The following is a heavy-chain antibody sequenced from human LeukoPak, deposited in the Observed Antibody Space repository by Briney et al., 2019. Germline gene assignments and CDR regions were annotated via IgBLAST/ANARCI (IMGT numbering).Heavy chain of an antibody. CDR1: GFTFSSYA. CDR2: ISGSGGST. CDR3: AKARSEWLVLGWFDP. V-gene: IGHV3-23*01. J-gene: IGHJ5*02. D-gene: IGHD6-19*01. Sequence: GGSLRLSCAASGFTFSSYAMSWVRQAPGKGLEWVSAISGSGGSTYYADSVKGRFTISRDNSKNTLYLQMNSLRAEDTAVYYCAKARSEWLVLGWFDPWGQGTLVTVSS.